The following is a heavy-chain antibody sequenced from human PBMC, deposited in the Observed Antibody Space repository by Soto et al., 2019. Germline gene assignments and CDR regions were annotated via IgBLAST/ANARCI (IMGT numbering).Heavy chain of an antibody. CDR2: ISAYNGNT. J-gene: IGHJ5*02. V-gene: IGHV1-18*01. Sequence: ASVKVSCKASGYTFTSYGISWVRQAPGQGLEWMGWISAYNGNTNYAQELQGRVTMTTDTSTSTAYMELRSLRSDDTAVYYCARVDIVLVPARWFNWFDPWGQGTLVTGSS. D-gene: IGHD2-2*01. CDR3: ARVDIVLVPARWFNWFDP. CDR1: GYTFTSYG.